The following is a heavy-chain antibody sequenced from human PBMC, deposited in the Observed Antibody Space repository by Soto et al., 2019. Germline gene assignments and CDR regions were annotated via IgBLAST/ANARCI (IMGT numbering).Heavy chain of an antibody. J-gene: IGHJ3*02. CDR2: ISAYNGNT. D-gene: IGHD2-15*01. Sequence: ASVKVSCKASGYTFTSYGISWVRQAPGQGLEWMGWISAYNGNTNYAQKLQGRVTMTTNTSISTAYMELRSLRSEDTAVYYCARGGTRYCSGGSCYLEAFDIWGQGTMVTVSS. V-gene: IGHV1-18*01. CDR1: GYTFTSYG. CDR3: ARGGTRYCSGGSCYLEAFDI.